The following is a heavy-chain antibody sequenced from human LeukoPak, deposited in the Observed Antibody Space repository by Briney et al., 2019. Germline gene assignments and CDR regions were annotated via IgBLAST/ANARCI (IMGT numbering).Heavy chain of an antibody. J-gene: IGHJ4*02. V-gene: IGHV3-11*01. D-gene: IGHD1-14*01. CDR3: ARAHAAYEPAFDY. CDR1: GFTFSDYY. CDR2: ISSSGSTI. Sequence: PGGSLRLSCAASGFTFSDYYMSWIRQAPGKGLEWVSYISSSGSTIYYADSVKGRFTISRDNAKSSLYLQMNSLRAEDTAVYYCARAHAAYEPAFDYWGQGTLVTVSS.